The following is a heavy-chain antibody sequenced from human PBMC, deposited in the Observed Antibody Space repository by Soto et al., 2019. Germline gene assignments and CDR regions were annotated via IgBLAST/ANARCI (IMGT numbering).Heavy chain of an antibody. Sequence: SETLSLTCTVSGGSISSGGYYWSWIRQHPGKGLEWIGYIYYSGSTYYNPSLKSRVTISVDTSKNQFSLKLSSVTAADTAVYYCARHDYKFLRFDYWGQGTLVTVLL. J-gene: IGHJ4*02. CDR1: GGSISSGGYY. CDR3: ARHDYKFLRFDY. V-gene: IGHV4-31*03. D-gene: IGHD4-4*01. CDR2: IYYSGST.